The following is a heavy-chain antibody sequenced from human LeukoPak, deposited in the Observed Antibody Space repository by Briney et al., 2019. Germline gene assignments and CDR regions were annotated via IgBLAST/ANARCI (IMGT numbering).Heavy chain of an antibody. CDR1: GFSFSRHA. V-gene: IGHV3-23*01. CDR3: TKAVGGGRDAYDI. Sequence: GGSLRLSCEASGFSFSRHAMNWVRQAPGKGLEWVSSIFDSGAPSYYADSVKGRFTISRDDSKNTVYVRMERLRAEDTAIYYCTKAVGGGRDAYDIWGQGTMVTVSS. CDR2: IFDSGAPS. D-gene: IGHD3-16*01. J-gene: IGHJ3*02.